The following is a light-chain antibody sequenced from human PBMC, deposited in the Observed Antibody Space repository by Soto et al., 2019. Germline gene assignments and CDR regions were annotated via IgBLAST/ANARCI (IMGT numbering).Light chain of an antibody. CDR3: QQTVSTPT. Sequence: DIRMTQSPSSLSASVGDTVTITCRASQSISPFLSWYQQRPGKAPKLLIYGVSTLQSGVPSRFSGSGSGTDFTLTISSLQPEDFATYYCQQTVSTPTFGPGTKVDIK. V-gene: IGKV1-39*01. CDR2: GVS. J-gene: IGKJ3*01. CDR1: QSISPF.